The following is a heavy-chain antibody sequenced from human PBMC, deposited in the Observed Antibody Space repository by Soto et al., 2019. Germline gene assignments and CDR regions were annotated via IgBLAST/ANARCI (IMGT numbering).Heavy chain of an antibody. J-gene: IGHJ6*02. CDR2: IIPIFGTA. D-gene: IGHD3-3*01. CDR1: GGTFSSYA. V-gene: IGHV1-69*13. Sequence: ASVKVSCKASGGTFSSYAISWVRQAPGQGLEWMGGIIPIFGTANYAQKFQGRVTITADESTSTAYMELSSLRSEDTAVYYCATQLRFLEWLLYGMDVWGQGTTVTVSS. CDR3: ATQLRFLEWLLYGMDV.